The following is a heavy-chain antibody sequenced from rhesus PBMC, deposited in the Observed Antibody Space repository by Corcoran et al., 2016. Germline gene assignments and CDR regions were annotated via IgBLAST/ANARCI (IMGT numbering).Heavy chain of an antibody. CDR1: GGSISDYYY. Sequence: QVELQQWGEGLVKPSETLTLTCAVYGGSISDYYYWSWIRQTPGKELEWIGYIYGDSTSPASSPSPSAAVTCSTAASRHRFSLKLTSGASADAAVFSCARPPRVHLPRYCGVSSWGQGVVVTVSS. V-gene: IGHV4-73*01. D-gene: IGHD5-24*01. CDR3: ARPPRVHLPRYCGVSS. J-gene: IGHJ6*01. CDR2: IYGDSTSP.